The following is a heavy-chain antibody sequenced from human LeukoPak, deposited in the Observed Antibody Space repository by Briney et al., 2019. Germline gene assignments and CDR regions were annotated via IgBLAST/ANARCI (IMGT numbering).Heavy chain of an antibody. D-gene: IGHD1-1*01. CDR3: ARVNINNWHSCDY. Sequence: SETLSLTCAVSGGSISSNNWWGWVRQPPGQGLEWIGEIYHSGSPNYNPSLKSRVTISVDKSRNHFSLNLSSVTAADTAVYHCARVNINNWHSCDYWGQGTLVTVSS. V-gene: IGHV4-4*02. CDR2: IYHSGSP. J-gene: IGHJ4*02. CDR1: GGSISSNNW.